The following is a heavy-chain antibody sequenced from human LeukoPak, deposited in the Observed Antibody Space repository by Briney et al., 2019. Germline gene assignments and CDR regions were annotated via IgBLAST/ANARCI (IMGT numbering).Heavy chain of an antibody. D-gene: IGHD3-22*01. CDR1: GGTFSSYA. CDR2: IIPIFGTA. CDR3: ARSLYYDSSGYYSHFDY. Sequence: SVKVSCKASGGTFSSYAISWVQQAPGQGLEWMGGIIPIFGTANYAQKFQGRVTITADESTSTAYMELSSLRSEDTAVYYCARSLYYDSSGYYSHFDYWGQGTLVTVSS. J-gene: IGHJ4*02. V-gene: IGHV1-69*13.